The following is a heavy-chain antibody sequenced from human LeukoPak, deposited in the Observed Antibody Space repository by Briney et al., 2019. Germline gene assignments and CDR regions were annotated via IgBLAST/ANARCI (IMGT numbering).Heavy chain of an antibody. Sequence: GGSLRLSCAASGFTFSSYSMNWVRQAPGKGLEWVSYISSSSSTIYYADSVKGRFTISRDNAKNSLYLQMNSLRAEDTAVYYCARDAVWGYYDSSGYYPLDYWGKGTLVTVSS. CDR3: ARDAVWGYYDSSGYYPLDY. J-gene: IGHJ4*02. D-gene: IGHD3-22*01. CDR1: GFTFSSYS. CDR2: ISSSSSTI. V-gene: IGHV3-48*01.